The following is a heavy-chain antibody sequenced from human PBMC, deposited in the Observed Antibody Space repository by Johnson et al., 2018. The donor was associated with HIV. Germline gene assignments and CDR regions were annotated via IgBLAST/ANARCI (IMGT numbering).Heavy chain of an antibody. Sequence: QVQLVESGGGLVQPGGSLRLSCAASGFTFSTYAMHWVRQAPGKGLEWVAIIFYDGSYKYYADSVKGRFTISRDNSKKTLYLQMNSLRAEDTALYYCAKALRTGTPNDAFDIWGQGTMVTVSS. D-gene: IGHD3-10*01. CDR2: IFYDGSYK. CDR1: GFTFSTYA. V-gene: IGHV3-30*04. J-gene: IGHJ3*02. CDR3: AKALRTGTPNDAFDI.